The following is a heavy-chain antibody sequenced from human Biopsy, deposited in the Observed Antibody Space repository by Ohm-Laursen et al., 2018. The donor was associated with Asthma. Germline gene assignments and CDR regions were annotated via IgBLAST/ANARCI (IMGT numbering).Heavy chain of an antibody. J-gene: IGHJ4*02. V-gene: IGHV4-39*01. CDR2: ISYTGNT. CDR3: ARHWNWGSFFDY. Sequence: TLSLTCIVSGASITSSAYSWGWIRQPPGKGLEWIGSISYTGNTDIPSLRSRVTLSVDTSKNNFSLKLTSVTAADTAVFYCARHWNWGSFFDYWGQGMLVTVSS. D-gene: IGHD7-27*01. CDR1: GASITSSAYS.